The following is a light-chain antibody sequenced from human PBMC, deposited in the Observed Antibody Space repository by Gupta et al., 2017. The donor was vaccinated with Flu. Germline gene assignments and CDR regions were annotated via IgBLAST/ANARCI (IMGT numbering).Light chain of an antibody. CDR3: QQYYSYPLT. CDR2: AAS. V-gene: IGKV1-8*01. CDR1: QGISSY. J-gene: IGKJ4*01. Sequence: AIRMTQSPSSFSACTGDRVTITCRASQGISSYLAWYQQKPGKAPKLLIYAASTLQSGVPSRFSGSGSGTDFTLTISCLQSEDFATYYCQQYYSYPLTFGGGTKVEIK.